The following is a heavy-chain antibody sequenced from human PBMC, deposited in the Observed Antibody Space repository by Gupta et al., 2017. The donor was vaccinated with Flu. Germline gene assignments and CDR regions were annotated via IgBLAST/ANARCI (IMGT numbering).Heavy chain of an antibody. Sequence: AITWVRQAPGQGLEWMGKIIPISGAANYAQKFRDRVTFTADESTTTAFMELRSLTSEDTAVYYCARGGSTSGWRGFDYWGQGTLVTASA. J-gene: IGHJ4*02. CDR1: A. CDR3: ARGGSTSGWRGFDY. CDR2: IIPISGAA. D-gene: IGHD6-19*01. V-gene: IGHV1-69*15.